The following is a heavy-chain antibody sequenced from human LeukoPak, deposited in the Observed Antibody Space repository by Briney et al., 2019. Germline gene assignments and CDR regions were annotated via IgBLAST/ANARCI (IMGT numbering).Heavy chain of an antibody. J-gene: IGHJ4*02. CDR2: IASDGGAK. D-gene: IGHD6-19*01. CDR1: GSSFSNHG. Sequence: GGSLRLSCVTSGSSFSNHGMHWVRQALGKGLEWVSVIASDGGAKFYADSVKGRFTLSRDNSKNMFFLQMNFLTVEDTAIYYCAREATWGQWYFDHWGQGTPVTVSS. V-gene: IGHV3-30*03. CDR3: AREATWGQWYFDH.